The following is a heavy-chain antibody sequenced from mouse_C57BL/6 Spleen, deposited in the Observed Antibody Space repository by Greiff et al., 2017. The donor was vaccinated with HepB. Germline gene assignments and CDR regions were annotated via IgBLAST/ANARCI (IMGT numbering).Heavy chain of an antibody. V-gene: IGHV1-54*01. Sequence: QVQLQQSGAELVRPGTSVKVSCKASGYAFTNYLIEWVKQRPGQGLEWIGVINPGSGGTNYNEKFKGKATLTADKSSSTAYMQLSRLTSEDSAVYCCARDYDYAPFAYWGQGTLVTVSA. D-gene: IGHD2-4*01. J-gene: IGHJ3*01. CDR3: ARDYDYAPFAY. CDR1: GYAFTNYL. CDR2: INPGSGGT.